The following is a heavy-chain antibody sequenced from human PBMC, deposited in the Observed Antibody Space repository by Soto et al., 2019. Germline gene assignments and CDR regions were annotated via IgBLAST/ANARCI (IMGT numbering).Heavy chain of an antibody. Sequence: QLQLQESGSGLVKPSQTLSLNCAVSGGSISSGGYSWSWLRLPPGKGLEWIGYIYHGESTNYNPSLRSRVTISVDRAKHQLSLILKSVTPADTAVYYCARDSRSTTTYGLDVWGQGTTVTVSS. CDR3: ARDSRSTTTYGLDV. D-gene: IGHD4-4*01. J-gene: IGHJ6*02. V-gene: IGHV4-30-2*01. CDR1: GGSISSGGYS. CDR2: IYHGEST.